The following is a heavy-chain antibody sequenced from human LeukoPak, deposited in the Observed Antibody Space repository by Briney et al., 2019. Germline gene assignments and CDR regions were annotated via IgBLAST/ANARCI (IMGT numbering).Heavy chain of an antibody. CDR2: ISGSGGST. CDR1: GFTFSSYA. J-gene: IGHJ4*02. V-gene: IGHV3-23*01. CDR3: AKRRGNCSGGSCYLAIDY. D-gene: IGHD2-15*01. Sequence: GGSLRLSCAASGFTFSSYAMSWVRQAPGKGLEWVSAISGSGGSTYYADSVKGRFTISRDNSKNTLYLQMNSLRAEDTAVYYCAKRRGNCSGGSCYLAIDYWGQGTLLTVSS.